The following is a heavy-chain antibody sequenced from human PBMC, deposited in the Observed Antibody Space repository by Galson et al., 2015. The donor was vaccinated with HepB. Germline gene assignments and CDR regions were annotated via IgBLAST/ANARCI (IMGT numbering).Heavy chain of an antibody. V-gene: IGHV4-4*02. D-gene: IGHD3-3*01. J-gene: IGHJ6*02. Sequence: QAPGKGLEWIGEIYPAGSTTQNPSLKSRVTISVDKSKNQFSLNLTSVTAADTAVYYCTRGRNDFWSGYYEPYFYYGMDVWGPGTTVTVSS. CDR3: TRGRNDFWSGYYEPYFYYGMDV. CDR2: IYPAGST.